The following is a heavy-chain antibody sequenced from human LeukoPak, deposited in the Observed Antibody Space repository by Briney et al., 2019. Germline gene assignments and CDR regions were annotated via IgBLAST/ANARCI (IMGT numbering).Heavy chain of an antibody. CDR1: GYNFITFW. CDR3: ARQDARAGPGIDY. V-gene: IGHV5-51*01. D-gene: IGHD6-19*01. J-gene: IGHJ4*02. CDR2: IYPPDSGT. Sequence: GESLRISCKGSGYNFITFWIGWVRQVPGKGPEWMGIIYPPDSGTRYSPSFQGHVTMSVDNSISTAYLQWSSLKASDTAIDYCARQDARAGPGIDYWGQGTQVTVSS.